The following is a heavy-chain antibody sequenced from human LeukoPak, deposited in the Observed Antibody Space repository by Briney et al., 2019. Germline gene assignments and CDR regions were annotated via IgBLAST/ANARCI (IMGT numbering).Heavy chain of an antibody. J-gene: IGHJ4*02. CDR1: GFTFSSYW. V-gene: IGHV4-4*07. D-gene: IGHD3-10*01. CDR2: IYISGNT. CDR3: ARGPYDSGSYSIDF. Sequence: GSLRLSCAASGFTFSSYWMSWVRQPAGKGREWIGRIYISGNTNYNPSLKSRVTMSVDTSKNQFSLKLSSVTAADTAVYYCARGPYDSGSYSIDFWGQGTLVTVSS.